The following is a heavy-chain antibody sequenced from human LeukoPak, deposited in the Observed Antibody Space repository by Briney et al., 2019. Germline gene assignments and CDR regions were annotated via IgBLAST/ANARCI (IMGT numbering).Heavy chain of an antibody. D-gene: IGHD2-15*01. CDR2: TRGKAHSYTT. Sequence: GGSLRLSCAASGFTFSDHYMDWVRQAPGKGLEWVGRTRGKAHSYTTEYAASVKGRFTVSRDDSKNSLFLQMNSLKAEDTAVYYCARVSGSGPYTWDFWGQGTLVTVAS. J-gene: IGHJ4*02. V-gene: IGHV3-72*01. CDR3: ARVSGSGPYTWDF. CDR1: GFTFSDHY.